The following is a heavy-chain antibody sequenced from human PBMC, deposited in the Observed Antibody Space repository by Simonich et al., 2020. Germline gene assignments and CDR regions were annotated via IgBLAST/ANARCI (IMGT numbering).Heavy chain of an antibody. CDR3: ARWIAVAGTGAYGMDV. Sequence: EVQLVESGGGLVKPGGSLRLSCAASGFTFSSYSMNWVRQAPGQGLEWVSSISSSNSYIYYADSVKGRFTISRDNAKNSLYLQMNSLRAEDTAVYYCARWIAVAGTGAYGMDVWGQGTTVTVSS. CDR2: ISSSNSYI. D-gene: IGHD6-19*01. CDR1: GFTFSSYS. J-gene: IGHJ6*02. V-gene: IGHV3-21*01.